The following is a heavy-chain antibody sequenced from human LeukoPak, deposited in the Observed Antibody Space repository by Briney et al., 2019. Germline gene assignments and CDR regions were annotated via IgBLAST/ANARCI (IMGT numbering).Heavy chain of an antibody. J-gene: IGHJ4*02. Sequence: GGSLRLSCAASGFTFSSYNMNWVRQAPGKGLEWVSYISSSGSTIYYADSVKGRFTISRDNAKNSLYLQMNSLRAEDTAVYYCARESSSGWENFDYWGQGTLVTVSS. CDR2: ISSSGSTI. CDR1: GFTFSSYN. D-gene: IGHD6-19*01. CDR3: ARESSSGWENFDY. V-gene: IGHV3-48*04.